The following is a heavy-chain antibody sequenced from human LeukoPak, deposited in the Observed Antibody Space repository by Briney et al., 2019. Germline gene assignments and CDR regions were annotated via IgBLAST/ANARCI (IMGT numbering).Heavy chain of an antibody. CDR1: GGSISGYY. J-gene: IGHJ4*02. V-gene: IGHV4-59*01. CDR3: ARAHAGYDSIDY. Sequence: PSETLSLTCIVSGGSISGYYWSWIRQPPGKGLEWIGYIHHTVNTNYNPSLKSRVTMSVDTSKNQFSLRLISVTAADTAVYYCARAHAGYDSIDYWGQGTLVTVSS. CDR2: IHHTVNT. D-gene: IGHD5-12*01.